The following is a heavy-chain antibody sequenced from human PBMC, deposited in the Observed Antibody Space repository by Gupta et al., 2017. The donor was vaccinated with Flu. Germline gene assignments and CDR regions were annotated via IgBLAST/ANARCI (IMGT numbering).Heavy chain of an antibody. CDR1: GGSISNYY. D-gene: IGHD3-16*01. Sequence: QVQLRESGPGLVKPSETLSLTCTVSGGSISNYYWSWLRQPPGKGLEWIGHIYYSGSTNYNASLKSRVTISVDTSKNQFSLKLRSVTAADTAVYYCAKGLLRFDYWGQGNLVTVSS. V-gene: IGHV4-59*01. J-gene: IGHJ4*02. CDR3: AKGLLRFDY. CDR2: IYYSGST.